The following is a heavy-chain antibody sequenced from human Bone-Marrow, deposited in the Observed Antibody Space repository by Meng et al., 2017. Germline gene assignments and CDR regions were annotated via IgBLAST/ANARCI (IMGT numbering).Heavy chain of an antibody. Sequence: GQLVGSRGGLVQPGGSLRLSCAASGFTFNNYGMTWVRQAPGKGLEWVSVISGRDGTTYYADSVKGQFTISRDNSKNTLYLHMNSLRAEDTAVYSCATLHSNSWESAFDIWGQGTMVTVSS. CDR2: ISGRDGTT. V-gene: IGHV3-23*04. J-gene: IGHJ3*02. CDR3: ATLHSNSWESAFDI. CDR1: GFTFNNYG. D-gene: IGHD6-13*01.